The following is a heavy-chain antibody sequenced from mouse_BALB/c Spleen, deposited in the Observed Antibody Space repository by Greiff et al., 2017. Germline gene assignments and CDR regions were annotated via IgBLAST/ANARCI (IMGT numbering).Heavy chain of an antibody. D-gene: IGHD2-1*01. Sequence: VQLQQSGAELARPGASVKLSCKASGCTFTSYWMQWVKQRPGQGLEWIGAIYPGDGDTRYTQKFKGKATLTADKSSSTAYMQLSSLASEDSAVYYCAREGNSWFAYWGQGTLVTVSA. CDR3: AREGNSWFAY. J-gene: IGHJ3*01. V-gene: IGHV1-87*01. CDR1: GCTFTSYW. CDR2: IYPGDGDT.